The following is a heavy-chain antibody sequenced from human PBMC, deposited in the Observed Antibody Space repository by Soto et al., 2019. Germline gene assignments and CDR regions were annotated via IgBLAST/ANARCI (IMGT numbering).Heavy chain of an antibody. Sequence: QAQLVESGGGVVQPGRSLRLSCAASGFTFSHYAMHWVRQAPGKGLEWVAIISYDGSKTYYGDSVKGRFTISRDNSKNALYLQMNSLRVEDTAVYYCARDVAGKNYFDPWGQGTPVTVSS. J-gene: IGHJ5*02. CDR1: GFTFSHYA. V-gene: IGHV3-30-3*01. D-gene: IGHD1-7*01. CDR2: ISYDGSKT. CDR3: ARDVAGKNYFDP.